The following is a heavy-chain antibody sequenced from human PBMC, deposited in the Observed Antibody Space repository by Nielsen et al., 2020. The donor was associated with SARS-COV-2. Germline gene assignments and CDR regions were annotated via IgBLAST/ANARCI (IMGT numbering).Heavy chain of an antibody. CDR3: ARFGRIVEVGGGATFPDVFDV. V-gene: IGHV3-23*01. Sequence: GGSLRLSCIASGFTFTSNAMAWVRQTPAKGLEWVSGIRGSGHKTYYADSVKGRFTISRDNSKNTVYLQMTSLRVEDTAVYFCARFGRIVEVGGGATFPDVFDVWGQGAMVTVSS. CDR1: GFTFTSNA. D-gene: IGHD2-21*01. CDR2: IRGSGHKT. J-gene: IGHJ3*01.